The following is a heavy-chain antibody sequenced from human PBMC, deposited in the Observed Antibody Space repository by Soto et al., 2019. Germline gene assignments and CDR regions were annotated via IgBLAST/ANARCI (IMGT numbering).Heavy chain of an antibody. CDR1: GFTFSSYS. CDR3: ARGGRADYYFWSGYYTGNYYYYGMDV. V-gene: IGHV3-21*01. D-gene: IGHD3-3*01. CDR2: ISSSSSYI. Sequence: GGSLRLSCAASGFTFSSYSMNWVRQAPGKGLEWVSSISSSSSYIYYADSVKGRFTISRDNAKNSLYLQMNSLRAEDTAVYYCARGGRADYYFWSGYYTGNYYYYGMDVWGQGTTVTVSS. J-gene: IGHJ6*02.